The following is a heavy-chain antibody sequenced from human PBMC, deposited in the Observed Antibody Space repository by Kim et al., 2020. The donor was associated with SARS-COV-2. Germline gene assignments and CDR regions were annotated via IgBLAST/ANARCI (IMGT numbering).Heavy chain of an antibody. CDR3: ASDGGGWFDP. CDR2: K. Sequence: KYYVDSVKGQFTLSRDNSKNTLYLQMNSLGAGDTAVYYCASDGGGWFDPWGQGTLVTVSS. D-gene: IGHD2-15*01. V-gene: IGHV3-30*01. J-gene: IGHJ5*02.